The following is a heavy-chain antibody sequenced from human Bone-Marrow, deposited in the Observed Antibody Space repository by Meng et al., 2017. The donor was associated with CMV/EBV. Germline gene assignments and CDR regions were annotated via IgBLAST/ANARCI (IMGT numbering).Heavy chain of an antibody. CDR1: GFIFSSYW. CDR2: INQDGSEK. V-gene: IGHV3-7*01. J-gene: IGHJ4*02. Sequence: GRSLRLSCAASGFIFSSYWMTWVRQAPGKGLEWVANINQDGSEKKYVDSVKGRFTISRDNARDSLYLQMNSLRAEDTAVYYCATPFYYYSTGPTPFDNWGQGTLVTVSS. CDR3: ATPFYYYSTGPTPFDN. D-gene: IGHD2/OR15-2a*01.